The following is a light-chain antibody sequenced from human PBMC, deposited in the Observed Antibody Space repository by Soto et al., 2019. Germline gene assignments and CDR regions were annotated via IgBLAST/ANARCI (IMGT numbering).Light chain of an antibody. CDR1: SSDVGGYNY. J-gene: IGLJ2*01. Sequence: QSALTQPASVSGSPGQSITISCTGTSSDVGGYNYVSWYQQHPGKAPKLMIYDVSNRPSGVSNRFSGSKSGNTASLTISGLQAEDEADYYCSSYTISDSLVSGGGTKLTVL. CDR3: SSYTISDSLV. CDR2: DVS. V-gene: IGLV2-14*01.